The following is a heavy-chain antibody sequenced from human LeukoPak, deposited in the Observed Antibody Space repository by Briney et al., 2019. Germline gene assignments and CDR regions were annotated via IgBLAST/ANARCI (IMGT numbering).Heavy chain of an antibody. Sequence: SETLSLTCSVSGYSISRGYHWAWVRQPPGRGLEWIGSVHHSGATYYNPSLNSRLTISADTSKNQFSLKMDSVTAADTAVYYCARINFNPDYWGQGTLVSVSS. V-gene: IGHV4-38-2*02. CDR1: GYSISRGYH. J-gene: IGHJ4*02. CDR3: ARINFNPDY. D-gene: IGHD1-14*01. CDR2: VHHSGAT.